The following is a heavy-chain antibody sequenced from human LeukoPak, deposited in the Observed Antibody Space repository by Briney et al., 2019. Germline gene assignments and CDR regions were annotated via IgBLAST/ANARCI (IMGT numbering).Heavy chain of an antibody. Sequence: SETLSLTCAVYGGSFSGYYWSWIRQPPGKGLEWIGEINHSGSTNYNPSLKSRVTISVDTPKNQFSLKLSSVTAADTAVYYCASVYGSGSAPGYWGQGTLVTVSS. CDR3: ASVYGSGSAPGY. CDR1: GGSFSGYY. CDR2: INHSGST. J-gene: IGHJ4*02. V-gene: IGHV4-34*01. D-gene: IGHD3-10*01.